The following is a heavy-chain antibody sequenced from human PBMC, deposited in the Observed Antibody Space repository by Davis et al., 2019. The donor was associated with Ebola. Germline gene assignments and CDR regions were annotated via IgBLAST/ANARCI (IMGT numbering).Heavy chain of an antibody. D-gene: IGHD3-9*01. V-gene: IGHV3-74*01. CDR3: TRDNPMPYYDILTGYDYYYYGMDV. CDR2: INSDGSST. J-gene: IGHJ6*02. CDR1: GFTFGDYA. Sequence: GKSLKISCTASGFTFGDYAMSWVRQAPGKGLVWVSRINSDGSSTSYADSVKGRFTISRDNSKNTLYLQMNNLKTEDTAVYYCTRDNPMPYYDILTGYDYYYYGMDVWGQGTTVTVSS.